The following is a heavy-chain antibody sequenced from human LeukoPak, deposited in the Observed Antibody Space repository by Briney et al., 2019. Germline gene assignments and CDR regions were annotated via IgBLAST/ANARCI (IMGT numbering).Heavy chain of an antibody. Sequence: SETLSHTCAVYGGSFSGYYWSWIRQPPGKGLEWIGEINHSGSTNYNPSLKSRVTISVDTSKNQFSLKLSSVTAADTAVYYCARVTGERNRRIAAAGTGRWFDPWGQGTLVTVSS. CDR3: ARVTGERNRRIAAAGTGRWFDP. J-gene: IGHJ5*02. V-gene: IGHV4-34*01. CDR1: GGSFSGYY. D-gene: IGHD6-13*01. CDR2: INHSGST.